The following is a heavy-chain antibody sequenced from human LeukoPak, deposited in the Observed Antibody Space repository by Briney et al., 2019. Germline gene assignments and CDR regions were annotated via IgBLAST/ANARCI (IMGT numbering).Heavy chain of an antibody. CDR3: ARGYGWGFAY. CDR2: INQSGST. CDR1: GGSFSGYY. Sequence: PETLSLTRAVYGGSFSGYYWSWIRQSPGKGLEWIGEINQSGSTNHDPSFKSRVTISVDTSKNQFSLKVSSVTAADTAVYYWARGYGWGFAYWGQGTLVTVSS. D-gene: IGHD3-10*01. J-gene: IGHJ4*02. V-gene: IGHV4-34*01.